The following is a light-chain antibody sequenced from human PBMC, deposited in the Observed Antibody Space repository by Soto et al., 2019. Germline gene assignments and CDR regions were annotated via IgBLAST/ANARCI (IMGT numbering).Light chain of an antibody. V-gene: IGLV1-44*01. CDR2: SDY. Sequence: QSVLSQPPSASGTPGQRVTISCSGRSSNIGSNVVNWYQQFPGPAPKLLIYSDYQRPSGVPDRFSGSRSGTSASLAISGLQSEDEADYYCAAWDGSLNAILFGGGTKVTVL. CDR3: AAWDGSLNAIL. J-gene: IGLJ2*01. CDR1: SSNIGSNV.